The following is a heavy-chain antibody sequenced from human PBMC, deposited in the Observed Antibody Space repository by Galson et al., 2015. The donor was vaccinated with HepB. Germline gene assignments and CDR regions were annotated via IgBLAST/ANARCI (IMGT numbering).Heavy chain of an antibody. D-gene: IGHD2-2*01. V-gene: IGHV4-39*01. CDR3: ATRTQGDFPLDY. Sequence: ETLSLTCIVSGGSISSSGYYWGWIRQPPGKGLEWIGSIYSSGTTYYNSSLKSRVTISVDTSQNQFSLKLSSVTTADTAVYYCATRTQGDFPLDYWGLGTLVTVSS. J-gene: IGHJ4*02. CDR1: GGSISSSGYY. CDR2: IYSSGTT.